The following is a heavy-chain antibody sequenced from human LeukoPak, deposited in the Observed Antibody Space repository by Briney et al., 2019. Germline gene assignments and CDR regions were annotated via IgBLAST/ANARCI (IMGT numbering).Heavy chain of an antibody. J-gene: IGHJ3*02. Sequence: PSETLSLTCAVYGGSFSGYYWSWIRQPPGKGLEWIGEINHSGSTNYNPSLKSRVTLSVDTSKNQFSLKLSSVTAADTAVYYCARPTDSSGYYDAFDIWGQGTMVTVSS. CDR3: ARPTDSSGYYDAFDI. V-gene: IGHV4-34*01. CDR1: GGSFSGYY. CDR2: INHSGST. D-gene: IGHD3-22*01.